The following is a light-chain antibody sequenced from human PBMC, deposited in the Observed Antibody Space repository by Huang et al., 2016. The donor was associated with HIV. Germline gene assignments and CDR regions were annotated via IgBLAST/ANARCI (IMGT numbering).Light chain of an antibody. CDR2: GAS. V-gene: IGKV3D-15*01. CDR3: QHYNNWPPWT. J-gene: IGKJ1*01. Sequence: EIVMTQSPATLSVSPGERATLSCRASQGVSNNIAWYQQKPGQTPRLLMHGASTRATGIAAKCSGGGCGTDFTLTITSLQPEDSAVYYCQHYNNWPPWTFGPGTQVEI. CDR1: QGVSNN.